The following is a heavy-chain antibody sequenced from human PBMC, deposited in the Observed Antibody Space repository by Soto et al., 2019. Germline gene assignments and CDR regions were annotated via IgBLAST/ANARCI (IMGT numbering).Heavy chain of an antibody. CDR2: IYSGGGT. J-gene: IGHJ4*02. V-gene: IGHV3-53*02. D-gene: IGHD6-6*01. CDR3: AKIGRSSFSCDY. Sequence: EVQLVETGGGLIQPGGSLRLSCAASGFTVSSNYMSWVRQAPGKGPEWVSVIYSGGGTYYADSVKGRFTISRDDSKKTRYLQMHSRRAEDTAVYYGAKIGRSSFSCDYWGQGTLVTVSS. CDR1: GFTVSSNY.